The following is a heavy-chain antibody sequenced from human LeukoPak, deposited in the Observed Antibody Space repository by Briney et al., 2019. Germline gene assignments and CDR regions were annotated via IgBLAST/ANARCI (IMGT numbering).Heavy chain of an antibody. Sequence: SETLSLTCTVSGDSISSSSHYWGWIRQPPGKGLEWIGEINHSGSTNYNPSLKSRVTISVDTSKNQFSLKLSSVTAADTAVYYCARYITMVTTGSSLGFDPWGQGTLVTVSS. D-gene: IGHD3-10*01. V-gene: IGHV4-39*07. CDR3: ARYITMVTTGSSLGFDP. CDR1: GDSISSSSHY. J-gene: IGHJ5*02. CDR2: INHSGST.